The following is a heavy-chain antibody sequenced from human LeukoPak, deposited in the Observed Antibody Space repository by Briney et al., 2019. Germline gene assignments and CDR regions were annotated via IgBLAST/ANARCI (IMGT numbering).Heavy chain of an antibody. J-gene: IGHJ6*04. V-gene: IGHV1-3*01. CDR2: INAGNGNT. Sequence: ASVKVSCKASGYTFTSYAMHWVRQAPGQTLEWMGWINAGNGNTKYSQKFQGRVTITRDTSASTAYMELSSLRSEDTAVYYCARGGAGSGRNYRMDVWGKGTTVTVSS. CDR3: ARGGAGSGRNYRMDV. CDR1: GYTFTSYA. D-gene: IGHD3-10*01.